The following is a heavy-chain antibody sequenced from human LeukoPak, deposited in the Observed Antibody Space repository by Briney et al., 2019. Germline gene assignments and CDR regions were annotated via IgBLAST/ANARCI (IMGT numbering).Heavy chain of an antibody. V-gene: IGHV4-34*01. CDR1: GGSFSGYY. CDR3: ARGLPQTPYCSGGSCYPNYYYYYGMDV. CDR2: INHSGST. D-gene: IGHD2-15*01. J-gene: IGHJ6*02. Sequence: SETLSLTCAVYGGSFSGYYWSWIRQPPGKGLEWIGEINHSGSTNYNPSLKSRVTISVDTSKNQFSLKLSSVTAADTAVYYCARGLPQTPYCSGGSCYPNYYYYYGMDVWGQGTTVTVSS.